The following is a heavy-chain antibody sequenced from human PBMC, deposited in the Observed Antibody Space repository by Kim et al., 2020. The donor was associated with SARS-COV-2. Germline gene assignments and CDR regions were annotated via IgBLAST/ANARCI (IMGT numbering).Heavy chain of an antibody. CDR2: ISSSSSTI. D-gene: IGHD1-26*01. Sequence: GGSLRLSCAASGFTFSSYSMNWVRQAPGKGLEWVSYISSSSSTIYYADSVKGRFTISRDNAKNSLYLQMNSLRDEDTAVYYCARDSRIVGPTTGGADYWGQGTLVTVSS. J-gene: IGHJ4*02. CDR3: ARDSRIVGPTTGGADY. V-gene: IGHV3-48*02. CDR1: GFTFSSYS.